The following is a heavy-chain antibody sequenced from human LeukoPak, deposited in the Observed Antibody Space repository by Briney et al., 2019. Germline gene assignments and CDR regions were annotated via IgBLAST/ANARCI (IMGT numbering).Heavy chain of an antibody. J-gene: IGHJ4*02. CDR3: ARAGHSSSWYHGNFDY. CDR2: INHSGST. CDR1: GGSFSGYY. D-gene: IGHD6-13*01. Sequence: PSETLSLTCAVYGGSFSGYYWSWIRQPPGKGLEWIGEINHSGSTNYNPSLKSRVTISVDTSKNQFSLKLSSVTAADTAVYYCARAGHSSSWYHGNFDYWGQGTLVTVSS. V-gene: IGHV4-34*01.